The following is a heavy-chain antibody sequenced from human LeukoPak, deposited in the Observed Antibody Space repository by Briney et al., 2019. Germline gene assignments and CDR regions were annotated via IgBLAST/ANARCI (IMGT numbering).Heavy chain of an antibody. CDR3: ARHPGIAGNWFDP. CDR2: IYTSGST. V-gene: IGHV4-4*09. Sequence: NPSETLSLTCSVSGSSFDSKYWSWIRQPPGKGLEWIGYIYTSGSTNFNPSLKSRVTISVDTSKNQFSLKLSSVTAADTAVYYCARHPGIAGNWFDPWGQGTLVTVSS. J-gene: IGHJ5*02. D-gene: IGHD6-13*01. CDR1: GSSFDSKY.